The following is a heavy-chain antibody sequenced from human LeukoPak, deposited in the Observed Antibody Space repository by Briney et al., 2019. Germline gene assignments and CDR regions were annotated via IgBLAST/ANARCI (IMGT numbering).Heavy chain of an antibody. Sequence: SETLSLTCAVYGGSFSGYYWSWIRQPPGKGLEWIGEINHSGSTNYNPSLKSRVTISVDTSKNQFSPKLSSVTAADTAVYYCARQRYYYDSSGNYCVYYFDNWGQGTLVTVSS. CDR2: INHSGST. CDR3: ARQRYYYDSSGNYCVYYFDN. J-gene: IGHJ4*02. D-gene: IGHD3-22*01. CDR1: GGSFSGYY. V-gene: IGHV4-34*01.